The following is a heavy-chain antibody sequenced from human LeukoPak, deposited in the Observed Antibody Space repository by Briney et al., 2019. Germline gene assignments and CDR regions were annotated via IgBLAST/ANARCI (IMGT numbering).Heavy chain of an antibody. CDR3: ARELRLVSGWPHDAFDI. CDR1: GYTFTGYY. Sequence: ASVKVSCKASGYTFTGYYMHWVRQAPGQGLEWMGWINPNSGGTNYAQKFQGRVTMTRDTSISTAYMELSRLRSDDTAVYYCARELRLVSGWPHDAFDIWGQGTMVTVSS. V-gene: IGHV1-2*02. J-gene: IGHJ3*02. D-gene: IGHD6-19*01. CDR2: INPNSGGT.